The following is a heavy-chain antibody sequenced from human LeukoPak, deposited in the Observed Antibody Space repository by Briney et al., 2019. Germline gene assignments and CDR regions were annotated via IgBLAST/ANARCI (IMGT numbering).Heavy chain of an antibody. J-gene: IGHJ4*02. CDR2: INHSGST. Sequence: SETLSLTCAVYGGSFSGYYCSWIRQPPGKGLEWIGEINHSGSTNYNPSLKSRVTTSVDTSKSQFSLKLSSVTAADTAVYYCARETSKGYFDYWGQGTLVTVSS. CDR1: GGSFSGYY. D-gene: IGHD2-2*01. CDR3: ARETSKGYFDY. V-gene: IGHV4-34*01.